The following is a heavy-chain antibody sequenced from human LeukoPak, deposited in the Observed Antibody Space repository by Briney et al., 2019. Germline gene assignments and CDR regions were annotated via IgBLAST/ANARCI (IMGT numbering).Heavy chain of an antibody. Sequence: GGSLRLSCAVSGFTFNNYAMSWVRQAPGKGLEWVSAISDSGGDTYYADSMKGRFTISRDNFKNTLYLQMNSLRAEDTATYYCAKRIQYSSSSAYFDYWGQGTLVTVSS. CDR2: ISDSGGDT. J-gene: IGHJ4*02. CDR1: GFTFNNYA. D-gene: IGHD6-6*01. CDR3: AKRIQYSSSSAYFDY. V-gene: IGHV3-23*01.